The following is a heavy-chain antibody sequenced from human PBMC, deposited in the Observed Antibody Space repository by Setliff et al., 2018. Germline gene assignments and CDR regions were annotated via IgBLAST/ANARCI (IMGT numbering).Heavy chain of an antibody. J-gene: IGHJ6*03. D-gene: IGHD7-27*01. Sequence: PGGSLRLSCSASGFTFRIYWMSWVRQVPGKGLEWVANIKGDDSERYYVDSVEGRFTISRDNAKNTLYLQMNSLRGEDTAVYFCASIDWGENFYNTDVWGKGTTVTVSS. V-gene: IGHV3-7*01. CDR3: ASIDWGENFYNTDV. CDR2: IKGDDSER. CDR1: GFTFRIYW.